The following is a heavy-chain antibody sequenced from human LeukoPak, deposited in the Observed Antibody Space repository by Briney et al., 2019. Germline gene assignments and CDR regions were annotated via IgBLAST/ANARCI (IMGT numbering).Heavy chain of an antibody. CDR1: GFTFSGYT. J-gene: IGHJ3*02. Sequence: GGSLRLSCAASGFTFSGYTMNWVRQAPGKGLEWVSYVSSRSSTIHYADSVKGRFTISRDNAQNSLYLQMNSLRDEDTVLYYCARNNNWAFDIWGQGTMVTVSS. CDR2: VSSRSSTI. CDR3: ARNNNWAFDI. V-gene: IGHV3-48*02. D-gene: IGHD2/OR15-2a*01.